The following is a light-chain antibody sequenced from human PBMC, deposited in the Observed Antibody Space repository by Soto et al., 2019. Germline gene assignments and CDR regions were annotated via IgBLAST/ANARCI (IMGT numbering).Light chain of an antibody. V-gene: IGLV2-8*01. CDR1: SSDVGGHNY. CDR3: SSYAGSNNVI. CDR2: EVS. Sequence: QSVLTQPPSASGSPGQSVTISCTGTSSDVGGHNYVSWYQHHPGKAPKLMLYEVSKRPSGVPDRFSGSKSGNTASLTVSGLQGEDEADYYCSSYAGSNNVIFGGGTKLTVL. J-gene: IGLJ2*01.